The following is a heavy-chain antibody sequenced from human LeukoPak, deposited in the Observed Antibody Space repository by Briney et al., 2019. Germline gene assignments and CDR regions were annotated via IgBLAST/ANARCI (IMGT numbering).Heavy chain of an antibody. D-gene: IGHD3-10*01. J-gene: IGHJ4*02. Sequence: HPGGSLRLSCAASGFTFSIYWMHWVRQAPGKGLVWVSCINTDGSSTNYADSVKGRFTISRDNSKNTLYLQMNSLRAEDTAVCYCARDSMVRGVLAYWGQGTLVTVSS. CDR2: INTDGSST. V-gene: IGHV3-74*01. CDR1: GFTFSIYW. CDR3: ARDSMVRGVLAY.